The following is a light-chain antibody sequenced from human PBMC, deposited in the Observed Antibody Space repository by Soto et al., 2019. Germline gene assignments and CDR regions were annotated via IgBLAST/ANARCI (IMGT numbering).Light chain of an antibody. CDR1: TGAVTSGYY. V-gene: IGLV7-43*01. Sequence: QTVVTQEPSLTVSPGGTVTLTCSASTGAVTSGYYQNWFQQKHGQSPRALIYRTSNRYSWTPARFSGSLLGDKAALTLSGVQPEDEAEYYCLLYYGDVWVFGGGTKLTVL. CDR2: RTS. CDR3: LLYYGDVWV. J-gene: IGLJ3*02.